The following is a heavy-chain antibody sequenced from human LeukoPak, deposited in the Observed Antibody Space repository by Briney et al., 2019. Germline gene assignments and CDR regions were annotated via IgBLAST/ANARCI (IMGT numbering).Heavy chain of an antibody. CDR3: ARLWDSTSRLYYLDY. CDR2: ISYSGST. V-gene: IGHV4-59*08. CDR1: GGSISLSF. D-gene: IGHD6-6*01. Sequence: PSEPLCFTFTVSGGSISLSFWSWIRQPPGKGLEWIGYISYSGSTYYNPSLKSRVTISVDTPKSQFSLKLSSVTAADTAVYYCARLWDSTSRLYYLDYRVQGSLVTVSS. J-gene: IGHJ4*02.